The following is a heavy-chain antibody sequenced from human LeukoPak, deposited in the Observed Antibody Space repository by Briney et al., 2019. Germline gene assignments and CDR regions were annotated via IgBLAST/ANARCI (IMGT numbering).Heavy chain of an antibody. CDR1: GGSISRYY. CDR2: IYYSGST. V-gene: IGHV4-59*01. D-gene: IGHD6-19*01. Sequence: ETLSLTCPVSGGSISRYYWSWIRQPPGKGLEWIGYIYYSGSTNYNPSLKSRVTISVDTSKNQFSLKLSSVTAADTAVYYCARGIGVYSSGWYVGFDPWGQGTLVTVSS. J-gene: IGHJ5*02. CDR3: ARGIGVYSSGWYVGFDP.